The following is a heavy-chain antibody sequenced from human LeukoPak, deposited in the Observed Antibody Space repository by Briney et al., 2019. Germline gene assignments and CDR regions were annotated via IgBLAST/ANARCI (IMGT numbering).Heavy chain of an antibody. CDR2: IRSKANSYAT. CDR1: GFTFSGSA. CDR3: TRGSYDLWSAERDY. D-gene: IGHD3-3*01. V-gene: IGHV3-73*01. Sequence: GGSLKLSCAASGFTFSGSAMHWVRQASGKGLEWVGRIRSKANSYATAYAASVKGRFTISRDDSKNTAYLQMNSLKTEDTAVYYCTRGSYDLWSAERDYWGQGTLVTVSS. J-gene: IGHJ4*02.